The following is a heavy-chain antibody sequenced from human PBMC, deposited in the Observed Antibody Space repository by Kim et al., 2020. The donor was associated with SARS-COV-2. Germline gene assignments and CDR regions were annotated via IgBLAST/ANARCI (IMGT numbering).Heavy chain of an antibody. CDR3: AKDKFKWELLDNWFDP. CDR1: GFTFSSYG. D-gene: IGHD1-26*01. Sequence: GGSLRLSCAASGFTFSSYGMHWVRQAPGKGLEWVAVISYDGSNKYYADSVKGRFTISRDNSKNTLYLQMNSLRAEDTAVYYCAKDKFKWELLDNWFDPWGQGTLVTVSS. J-gene: IGHJ5*02. CDR2: ISYDGSNK. V-gene: IGHV3-30*18.